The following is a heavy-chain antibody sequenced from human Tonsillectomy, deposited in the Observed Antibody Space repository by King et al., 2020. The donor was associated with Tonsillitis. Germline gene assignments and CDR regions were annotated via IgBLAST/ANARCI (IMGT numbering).Heavy chain of an antibody. CDR2: IYYSGST. CDR3: ARVFKGARGSLWFGELLIAFDI. D-gene: IGHD3-10*01. V-gene: IGHV4-30-4*01. CDR1: GGSISSGDYY. J-gene: IGHJ3*02. Sequence: QLQESGPGLVKPSQTLSLTCTVSGGSISSGDYYWSWIRQPPGKGLEWIGYIYYSGSTYYNPSLKSRVTISVDTSKNQFSLKLSSVTAADTAVYYCARVFKGARGSLWFGELLIAFDIWGQGTMVTVSS.